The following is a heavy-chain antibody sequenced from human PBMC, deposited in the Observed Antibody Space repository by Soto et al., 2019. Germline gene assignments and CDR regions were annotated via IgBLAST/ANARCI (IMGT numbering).Heavy chain of an antibody. D-gene: IGHD2-21*02. CDR1: GGTFSSYA. J-gene: IGHJ6*02. CDR2: IIPMFDST. V-gene: IGHV1-69*13. CDR3: ARRVVVTSVRDIAYYYYGLDV. Sequence: GASVKVSCKAFGGTFSSYAICWVRQAPGQGLEWMGGIIPMFDSTNYAQKFQCRVTITADESTSTAFMELSSLRSEDTAVYYCARRVVVTSVRDIAYYYYGLDVWGQGTTVTVSS.